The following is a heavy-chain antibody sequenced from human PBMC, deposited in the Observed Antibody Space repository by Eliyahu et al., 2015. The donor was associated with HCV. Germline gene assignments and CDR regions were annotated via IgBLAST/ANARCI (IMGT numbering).Heavy chain of an antibody. CDR1: GFXFSSYG. Sequence: QVQLVESGGGVVQPGRSLRLXCXASGFXFSSYGMHWVRQAPGKGXEWVAVISYDGSNKYYADSVKGRFTISRDNSKNTLYLQMNSLRAEDTAVYYCAKDMVPGFGGVIVLDYWGQGTLVTVSS. CDR3: AKDMVPGFGGVIVLDY. D-gene: IGHD3-16*02. CDR2: ISYDGSNK. J-gene: IGHJ4*02. V-gene: IGHV3-30*18.